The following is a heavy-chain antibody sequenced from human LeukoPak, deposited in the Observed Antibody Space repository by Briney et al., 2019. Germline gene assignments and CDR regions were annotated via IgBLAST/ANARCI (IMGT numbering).Heavy chain of an antibody. V-gene: IGHV3-7*01. Sequence: PGGSLRLSCAASGFTFSSYWMHWVRRAPGKGLEWVANIKQDGSEKNYVDSVKGRFTISRDNAKSSLYLQMNGLRVEDTAVYYCVSAPGWTLDYWGQGTLVTVPS. CDR3: VSAPGWTLDY. D-gene: IGHD3/OR15-3a*01. CDR2: IKQDGSEK. CDR1: GFTFSSYW. J-gene: IGHJ4*02.